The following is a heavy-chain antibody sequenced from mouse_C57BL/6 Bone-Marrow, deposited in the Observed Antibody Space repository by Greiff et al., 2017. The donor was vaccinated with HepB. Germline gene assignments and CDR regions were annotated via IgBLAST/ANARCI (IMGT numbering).Heavy chain of an antibody. V-gene: IGHV10-1*01. D-gene: IGHD1-1*01. J-gene: IGHJ2*01. CDR3: VRSNYYGSRDYFDY. CDR2: IRSKSNNYAT. CDR1: GFSFNTYA. Sequence: EVKLMESGGGLVQPKGSLKLSCAASGFSFNTYAMNWVRQAPGKGLEWVARIRSKSNNYATYYADSVKDRFTISRDDSESMLYLQMNNLKTEDTAMYYGVRSNYYGSRDYFDYWGQGTTLTVSS.